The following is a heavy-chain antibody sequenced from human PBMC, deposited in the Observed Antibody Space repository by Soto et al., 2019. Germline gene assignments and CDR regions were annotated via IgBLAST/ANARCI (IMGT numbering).Heavy chain of an antibody. D-gene: IGHD4-4*01. J-gene: IGHJ6*02. V-gene: IGHV5-51*01. CDR2: IYPYDSNT. CDR3: TRDLDYNGNSESFNI. Sequence: RESRNIAWNVAGYSFSIFSVAWGRPTPGKGLEWMGIIYPYDSNTRYSPSFQGQVTISADKSVSTAYLQWSSLKASDTAMYFCTRDLDYNGNSESFNIWGQGTTVTVSS. CDR1: GYSFSIFS.